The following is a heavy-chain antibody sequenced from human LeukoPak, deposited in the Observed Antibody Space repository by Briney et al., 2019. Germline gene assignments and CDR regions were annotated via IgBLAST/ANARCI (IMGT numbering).Heavy chain of an antibody. J-gene: IGHJ4*02. CDR3: ARESPFRSGSYYDPYYFDY. Sequence: GASVKVSCKASGGTFSSYAISWVRQAPGQGLGWMGGIIPIFGTANYAQKFQGRVTITADESTSTAYMELSSLRSEDTAVYYCARESPFRSGSYYDPYYFDYWGQGTLVTVSS. D-gene: IGHD1-26*01. V-gene: IGHV1-69*13. CDR1: GGTFSSYA. CDR2: IIPIFGTA.